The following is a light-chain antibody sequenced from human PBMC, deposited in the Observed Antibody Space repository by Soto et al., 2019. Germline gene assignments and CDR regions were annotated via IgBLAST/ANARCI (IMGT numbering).Light chain of an antibody. CDR2: DVS. Sequence: QSVLTQPASVSGSPGQSITISCTGTSSDVGGYNYVSWYQQHPGKAPKLMIYDVSNRPSGVSNRSSGSKSGNTASLTISGLEAEDEDDYYSSSYTSSSTLVFGTGTKLTVL. J-gene: IGLJ1*01. V-gene: IGLV2-14*01. CDR1: SSDVGGYNY. CDR3: SSYTSSSTLV.